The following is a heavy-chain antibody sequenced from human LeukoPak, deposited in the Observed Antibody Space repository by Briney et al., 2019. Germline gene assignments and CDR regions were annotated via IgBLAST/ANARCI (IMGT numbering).Heavy chain of an antibody. V-gene: IGHV3-7*01. CDR2: ILEDGSEK. CDR3: ARGYYYDGRGY. D-gene: IGHD3-22*01. CDR1: GFTFSNYL. J-gene: IGHJ4*02. Sequence: GGSLRLSCAASGFTFSNYLMSWVRLAPGKELEWVANILEDGSEKYYVDSVKGRFTISRDNAKNSLFLQMNSLRAEDTALYYCARGYYYDGRGYWGQGTLVTVSS.